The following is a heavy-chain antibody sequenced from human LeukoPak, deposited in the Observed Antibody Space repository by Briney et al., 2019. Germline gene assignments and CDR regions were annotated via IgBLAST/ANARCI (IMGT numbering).Heavy chain of an antibody. CDR1: GFTFTGYA. V-gene: IGHV3-30*04. Sequence: PGGSLRLSCTASGFTFTGYALHWVRQAPGKGLEWVAVISYDGSNKYYADSVKGRFTISRDNSKNTLYLQMSSLRSEDTAVYYCARDPTGGRPDYWGQGTLVTVSS. CDR3: ARDPTGGRPDY. J-gene: IGHJ4*02. CDR2: ISYDGSNK. D-gene: IGHD2-8*02.